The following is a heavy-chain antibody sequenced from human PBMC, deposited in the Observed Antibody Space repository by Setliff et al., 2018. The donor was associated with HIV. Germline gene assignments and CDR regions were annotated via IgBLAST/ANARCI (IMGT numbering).Heavy chain of an antibody. Sequence: ETLSLTCAVYGGSFSNYYWTWIRQPPGKGLEWVSAISSNGGSTYYADSVKGRFTISRDNSKNTLYLQMGSLRAEDMAVYYCARVREMATIGGAFDIWGQGTMVTVSS. D-gene: IGHD5-12*01. CDR3: ARVREMATIGGAFDI. J-gene: IGHJ3*02. CDR1: GGSFSNYY. CDR2: ISSNGGST. V-gene: IGHV3-64*02.